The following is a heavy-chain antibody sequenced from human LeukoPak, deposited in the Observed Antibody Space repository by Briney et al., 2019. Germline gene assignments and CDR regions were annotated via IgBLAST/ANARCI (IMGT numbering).Heavy chain of an antibody. CDR1: GGSISSYY. CDR2: IYYSGST. V-gene: IGHV4-59*01. D-gene: IGHD1-26*01. J-gene: IGHJ5*02. CDR3: ARSGGAWYSGSYEGWFDP. Sequence: SETLSLTCTASGGSISSYYWSWIRQPPGKGLEWIGYIYYSGSTNYNPSLKSRVTISVDTSKNQFSLKLSSVTAADTAVYYCARSGGAWYSGSYEGWFDPWGQGTLVTVSS.